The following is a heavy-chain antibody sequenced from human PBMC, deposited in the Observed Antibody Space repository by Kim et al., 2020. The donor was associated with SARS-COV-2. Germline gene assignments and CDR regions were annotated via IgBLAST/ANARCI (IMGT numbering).Heavy chain of an antibody. CDR1: GYTFTSYA. CDR2: INAGNGNT. CDR3: ASGLLYCSSTKLCGGTFDY. V-gene: IGHV1-3*01. Sequence: ASVKVSCKASGYTFTSYAMHWVRQAPGQRLEWMGWINAGNGNTKYSQKFQGRVTITRDTSASTAYMELSSLRSEDTAVYYCASGLLYCSSTKLCGGTFDYWGQGTLVTVSS. D-gene: IGHD2-2*01. J-gene: IGHJ4*02.